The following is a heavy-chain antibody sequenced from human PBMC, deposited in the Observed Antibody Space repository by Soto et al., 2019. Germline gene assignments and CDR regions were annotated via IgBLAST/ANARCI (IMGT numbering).Heavy chain of an antibody. D-gene: IGHD3-22*01. CDR2: ISYDGSNK. J-gene: IGHJ1*01. CDR3: ARVLRDSSGYPEYFQH. Sequence: VAVISYDGSNKYYADSVKGRFTISRDNSKNTLYLQMNSLRAEDTAVYYCARVLRDSSGYPEYFQHWGQGTLVTVSS. V-gene: IGHV3-30-3*01.